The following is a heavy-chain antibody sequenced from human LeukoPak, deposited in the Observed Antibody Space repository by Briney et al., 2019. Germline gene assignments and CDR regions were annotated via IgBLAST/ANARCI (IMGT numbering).Heavy chain of an antibody. CDR3: AKDIGATSGSSSEFSYYYYMDV. Sequence: GGSLRLSCAASGFTFDDYAMHWVRQAPGKGLEWVSLISWDGGSTYYADSVKGRFTISRDNSKNSLYLQMNSLRAEDTALYYCAKDIGATSGSSSEFSYYYYMDVWGKGTTVIVSS. V-gene: IGHV3-43D*03. CDR2: ISWDGGST. J-gene: IGHJ6*03. D-gene: IGHD6-6*01. CDR1: GFTFDDYA.